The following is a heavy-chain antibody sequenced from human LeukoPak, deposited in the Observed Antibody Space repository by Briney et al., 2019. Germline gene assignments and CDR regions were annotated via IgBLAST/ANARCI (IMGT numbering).Heavy chain of an antibody. D-gene: IGHD1-26*01. CDR1: GFTFSDYY. CDR3: ARALASGSSAFDY. V-gene: IGHV3-11*06. J-gene: IGHJ4*02. Sequence: PGGSLRLSCAASGFTFSDYYMSWIRQAPGKGLEWVSSISSSSSYIYFADSVKGRFTISRDNAKSSVYLQMNSLRAEDTAVYYCARALASGSSAFDYWGQGTLVTVSS. CDR2: ISSSSSYI.